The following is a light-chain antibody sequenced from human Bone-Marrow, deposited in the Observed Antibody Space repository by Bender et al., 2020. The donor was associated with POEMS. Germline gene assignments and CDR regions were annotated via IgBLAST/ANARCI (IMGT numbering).Light chain of an antibody. CDR3: SSYAASTTLEV. V-gene: IGLV2-14*02. Sequence: QSALTQPASVSGSPGQSITISCTGTSSDVGSYDLVSWYQQHPGKAPTLLIYEGNKRPSGVSNRFSASKSGNSASLTISGLQLDDEADYYCSSYAASTTLEVFGGGTKVTVL. CDR2: EGN. CDR1: SSDVGSYDL. J-gene: IGLJ3*02.